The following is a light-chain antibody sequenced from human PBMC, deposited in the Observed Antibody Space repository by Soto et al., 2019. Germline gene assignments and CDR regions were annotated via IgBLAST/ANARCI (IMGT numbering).Light chain of an antibody. J-gene: IGKJ1*01. CDR3: QQYHNWPFGGGGRT. CDR2: GTS. CDR1: QSVSSN. Sequence: EIMMTQSPATLSVSPGERATLSCRATQSVSSNLAWYQQKPGQAPRLLIYGTSTRATGIPARFSGSGSGTEFTLTISSLQSEDFGVYYCQQYHNWPFGGGGRTFGQGTKVEIK. V-gene: IGKV3D-15*01.